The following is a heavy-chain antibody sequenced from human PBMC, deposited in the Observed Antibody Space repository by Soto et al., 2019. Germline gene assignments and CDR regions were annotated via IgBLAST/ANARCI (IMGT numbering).Heavy chain of an antibody. V-gene: IGHV4-30-2*01. CDR2: IYHSGST. Sequence: LSLTCAVSGGSISSGGYSWSWIRQPPGKGLEWIGYIYHSGSTYYNPSLKSRVTISVDRSKNQFSLKLSSVTAADTAVYYCARNRFFDIWGQGTMVTVSS. CDR1: GGSISSGGYS. J-gene: IGHJ3*02. CDR3: ARNRFFDI.